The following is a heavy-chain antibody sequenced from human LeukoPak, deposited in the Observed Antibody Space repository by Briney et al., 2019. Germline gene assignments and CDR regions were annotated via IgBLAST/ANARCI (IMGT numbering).Heavy chain of an antibody. Sequence: TSETLSLTCTVSGYSISSGYYWGWIRQPPGKGLEWIGSIYYSGSTYYNPSLKSRVTISVDTSKNQFSLKLSSVTAADTAVYYCARVIWDYGSGIGAFDIWGQGTMVTVSS. CDR3: ARVIWDYGSGIGAFDI. J-gene: IGHJ3*02. CDR2: IYYSGST. D-gene: IGHD3-10*01. CDR1: GYSISSGYY. V-gene: IGHV4-38-2*02.